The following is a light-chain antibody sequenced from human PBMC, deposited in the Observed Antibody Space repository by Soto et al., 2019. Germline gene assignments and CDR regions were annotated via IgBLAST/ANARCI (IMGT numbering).Light chain of an antibody. CDR1: SSNVGNNA. Sequence: QSVLTQPPSVSEAPRQRVTISCSGSSSNVGNNAVNWYQQLPGKAPKLLIYYDDLLPSGVSDRFSGSKSGTSASLAISGLQSEDEADYYCAVWDDSLKGVVFGGGTQLTVL. J-gene: IGLJ2*01. CDR3: AVWDDSLKGVV. V-gene: IGLV1-36*01. CDR2: YDD.